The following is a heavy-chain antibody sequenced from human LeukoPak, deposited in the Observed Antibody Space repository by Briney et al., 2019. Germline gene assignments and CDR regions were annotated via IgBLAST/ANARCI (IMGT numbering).Heavy chain of an antibody. CDR1: GFTFSSYS. J-gene: IGHJ4*02. V-gene: IGHV3-21*01. CDR3: AGASPLDY. Sequence: GGSLRLSCAVSGFTFSSYSMKWVRQAPGKGLEWVSSISSSSSYIYYADSVKGRFTISRDNAKNSLYLQMNSLRAEDTAVYYCAGASPLDYWGQGTLVTVSS. CDR2: ISSSSSYI.